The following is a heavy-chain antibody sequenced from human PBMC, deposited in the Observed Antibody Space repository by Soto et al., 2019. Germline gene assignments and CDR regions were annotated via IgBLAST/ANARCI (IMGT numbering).Heavy chain of an antibody. CDR2: IWYDGSNK. D-gene: IGHD4-4*01. CDR3: ARDSGLTTVTTPRYYYYGMDV. Sequence: GGSLRLSCAASGFTFSSYGMHWVRQAPGKGLEWVAVIWYDGSNKYYADSVKGRFTISRDNSKNTLYLQMNSLRAEDTAVYYCARDSGLTTVTTPRYYYYGMDVWGQGTTVTVSS. CDR1: GFTFSSYG. V-gene: IGHV3-33*01. J-gene: IGHJ6*02.